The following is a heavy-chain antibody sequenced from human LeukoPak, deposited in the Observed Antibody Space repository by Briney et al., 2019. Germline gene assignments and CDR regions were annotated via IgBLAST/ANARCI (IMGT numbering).Heavy chain of an antibody. J-gene: IGHJ6*02. CDR1: GFTFSSYA. CDR3: AKVGPSIAARPSYYYYYGMDV. V-gene: IGHV3-23*01. CDR2: ISGSGGST. Sequence: PGGSLRLSCAASGFTFSSYAMSWVRQAPGKGREWVSAISGSGGSTYYADSVKGRFTISRDNFKNTLYLQMNSLRAEDTAVYYCAKVGPSIAARPSYYYYYGMDVWGQGTTVTVSS. D-gene: IGHD6-6*01.